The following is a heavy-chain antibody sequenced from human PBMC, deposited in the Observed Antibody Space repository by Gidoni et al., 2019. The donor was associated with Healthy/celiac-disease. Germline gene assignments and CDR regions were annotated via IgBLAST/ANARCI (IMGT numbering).Heavy chain of an antibody. CDR3: AREGFYRHYYYGMDV. J-gene: IGHJ6*02. Sequence: EVQLVESGGGLVQPGGSLRLSCAASGFTFSSYEMNWVRQAPGKGLEWVSYISSSGSTIYYADSVKGRFTISRDNAKNSLYLQMNSLRAEDTAVYYCAREGFYRHYYYGMDVWGQGTTVTVSS. CDR1: GFTFSSYE. V-gene: IGHV3-48*03. D-gene: IGHD4-4*01. CDR2: ISSSGSTI.